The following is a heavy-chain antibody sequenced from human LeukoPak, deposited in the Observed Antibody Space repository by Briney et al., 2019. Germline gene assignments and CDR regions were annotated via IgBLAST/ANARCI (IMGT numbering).Heavy chain of an antibody. CDR2: FYSSGNS. V-gene: IGHV4-59*12. CDR3: ARVTRRDTAMDNTGESDY. J-gene: IGHJ4*02. D-gene: IGHD5-18*01. Sequence: PSETLSLTCTVSGGSISGYYWSWIRQAPGKGLEWIGYFYSSGNSNYNPSLKSRVTISVDTSKNQFSLKLSSVTAADTAVYYCARVTRRDTAMDNTGESDYWGQGTLVTVSS. CDR1: GGSISGYY.